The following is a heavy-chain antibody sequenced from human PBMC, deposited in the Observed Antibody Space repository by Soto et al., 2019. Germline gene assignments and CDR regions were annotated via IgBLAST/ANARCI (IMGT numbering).Heavy chain of an antibody. CDR2: IDTDNGNT. Sequence: ASVKVSCKASGYTFTNYAIHWVRQAPGQGLEWMGWIDTDNGNTKYSQKLQGRVTITRDTYANTAGMELSSLRSDDTAVYYCARDTKWDPRGVEAQQDDYFGYWGQGTLVTVSS. J-gene: IGHJ4*02. CDR3: ARDTKWDPRGVEAQQDDYFGY. V-gene: IGHV1-3*04. D-gene: IGHD1-26*01. CDR1: GYTFTNYA.